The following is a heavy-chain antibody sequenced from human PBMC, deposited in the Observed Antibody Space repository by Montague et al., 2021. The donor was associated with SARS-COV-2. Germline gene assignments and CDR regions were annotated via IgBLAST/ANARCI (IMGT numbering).Heavy chain of an antibody. Sequence: SETLSLTCTVSGGSISGYFWSWIRQSPGKGLEWIGYIYYSGTTKYNPALKSRVAISLETSKNQFSLKLNSVTAADTAAYYCAATDYFASGHYDFWGQGTWVTVSS. V-gene: IGHV4-59*08. CDR1: GGSISGYF. CDR3: AATDYFASGHYDF. D-gene: IGHD3-10*01. J-gene: IGHJ4*02. CDR2: IYYSGTT.